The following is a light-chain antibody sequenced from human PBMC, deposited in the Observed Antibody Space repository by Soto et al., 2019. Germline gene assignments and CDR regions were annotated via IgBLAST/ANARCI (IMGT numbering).Light chain of an antibody. J-gene: IGKJ1*01. CDR3: QRLNSFPWT. Sequence: DIQLTQSPSFLSASVGDRVTITCRASQGISSFLAWYQQKPGKPPSLLIYGASTLQSGVPSRFSGGGSGTEFTLTISSLQPEDFATYYCQRLNSFPWTFGQGTKVEIK. V-gene: IGKV1-9*01. CDR1: QGISSF. CDR2: GAS.